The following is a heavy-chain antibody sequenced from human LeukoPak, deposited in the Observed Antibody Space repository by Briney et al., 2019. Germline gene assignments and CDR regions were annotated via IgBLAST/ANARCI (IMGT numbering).Heavy chain of an antibody. CDR2: IYYSGST. CDR1: GGPVSSSSYY. Sequence: PSETLSLTCTVSGGPVSSSSYYWSWIQQPPGKGLEWVACIYYSGSTNYNPSLKSRVTISLDTSKNQISLKLNSVTAADTAVYYRARDRLRGVIIEPFEYWGQGTLVTVSS. D-gene: IGHD3-10*01. V-gene: IGHV4-61*01. CDR3: ARDRLRGVIIEPFEY. J-gene: IGHJ4*02.